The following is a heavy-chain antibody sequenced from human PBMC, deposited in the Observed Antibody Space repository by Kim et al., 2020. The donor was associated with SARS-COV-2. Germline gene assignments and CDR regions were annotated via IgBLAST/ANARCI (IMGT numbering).Heavy chain of an antibody. CDR1: GGSISSYY. V-gene: IGHV4-59*13. J-gene: IGHJ4*02. CDR2: IYYSGST. D-gene: IGHD1-26*01. Sequence: SETLSLTCTVSGGSISSYYWSWIRQPPGKGLEWIGYIYYSGSTNYNPSLKSRVTISVDTSNNQFSLKLSSVTAADTAVYYCARSTIVGATVDYWGQGTLVTVSS. CDR3: ARSTIVGATVDY.